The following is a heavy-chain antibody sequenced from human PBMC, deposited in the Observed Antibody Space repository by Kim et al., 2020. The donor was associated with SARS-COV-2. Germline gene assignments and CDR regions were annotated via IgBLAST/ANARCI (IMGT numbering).Heavy chain of an antibody. J-gene: IGHJ4*02. CDR2: NT. D-gene: IGHD6-6*01. CDR3: ARGGAYSISD. Sequence: NTNYNPSLKSRVTISVDTSKNQFSLRLSSVTAADTAVYYCARGGAYSISDWGQGTLVTVSS. V-gene: IGHV4-59*09.